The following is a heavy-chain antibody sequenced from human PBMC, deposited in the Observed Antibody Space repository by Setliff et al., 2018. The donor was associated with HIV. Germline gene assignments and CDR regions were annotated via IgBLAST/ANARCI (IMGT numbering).Heavy chain of an antibody. Sequence: SVKVSCKASGGTFSGYGISWVRQAPGQGLEWMGGIIPIFDTTNYAQKFQGRVTITADASTRTSYLELSSLRSEDTAVYYCARGADGDYHYYMEVWGKGTTVTVSS. D-gene: IGHD3-10*01. V-gene: IGHV1-69*13. CDR3: ARGADGDYHYYMEV. CDR1: GGTFSGYG. CDR2: IIPIFDTT. J-gene: IGHJ6*03.